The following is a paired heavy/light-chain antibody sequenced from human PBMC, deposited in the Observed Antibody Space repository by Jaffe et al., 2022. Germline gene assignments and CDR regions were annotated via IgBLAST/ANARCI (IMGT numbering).Light chain of an antibody. V-gene: IGLV2-8*01. CDR1: SSDVGGYDH. J-gene: IGLJ3*02. CDR3: FSYGGSNNWV. Sequence: QSALTQPPSASGSPGQSVTFSCTGTSSDVGGYDHVSWYQHHPGKGPKLIIHEVTKRPSGVPDRFSGSKSGNTASLTVSGLQAEDEADYYCFSYGGSNNWVFGGGTKLTVL. CDR2: EVT.
Heavy chain of an antibody. D-gene: IGHD2-21*01. CDR3: ARDHDWTSDY. CDR2: INAASDAR. J-gene: IGHJ4*02. CDR1: GFNFSDHS. V-gene: IGHV3-48*01. Sequence: EVQLVESGGGLIQPGGSLRLSCAASGFNFSDHSMNWVRQAPGKGLEWVSYINAASDARWYTDSVKGRFTISRDNAQTSLYLHMNSLRAEDTGVYYCARDHDWTSDYWGQGILVTVSS.